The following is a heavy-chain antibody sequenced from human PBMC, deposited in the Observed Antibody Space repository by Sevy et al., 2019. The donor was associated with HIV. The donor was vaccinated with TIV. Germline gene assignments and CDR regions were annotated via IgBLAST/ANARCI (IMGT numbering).Heavy chain of an antibody. CDR1: GFTFSSYG. D-gene: IGHD3-22*01. J-gene: IGHJ6*02. CDR2: ISYDGSNK. V-gene: IGHV3-30*18. CDR3: SKDLKNYYDDYYYYGMDV. Sequence: GGSLRLSCAASGFTFSSYGMHWVRQAPGKGLEWVADISYDGSNKYYADSVKGRFTISRDNSKNTLYLQMNSLRAEDTAVYYCSKDLKNYYDDYYYYGMDVWGQGTTVTVSS.